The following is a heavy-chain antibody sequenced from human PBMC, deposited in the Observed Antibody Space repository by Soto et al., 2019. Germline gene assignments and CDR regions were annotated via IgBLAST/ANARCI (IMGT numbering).Heavy chain of an antibody. CDR3: ARDLRTTNDILTGYYDH. CDR2: ISSSSNTI. V-gene: IGHV3-48*01. CDR1: GFTFSSYS. J-gene: IGHJ4*02. D-gene: IGHD3-9*01. Sequence: EVQLVESGGGLVQPGGSLRLSCAASGFTFSSYSMNWVRQAPGKGLEWVSYISSSSNTIYYADSVKGRFTISRDNAKNSLYLQMNSLRAEDTAMYYCARDLRTTNDILTGYYDHWGQGTLVTVSS.